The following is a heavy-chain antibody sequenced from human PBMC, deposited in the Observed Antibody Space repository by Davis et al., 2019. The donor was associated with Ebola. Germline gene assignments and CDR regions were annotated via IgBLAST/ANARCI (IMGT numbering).Heavy chain of an antibody. J-gene: IGHJ4*02. D-gene: IGHD6-13*01. CDR1: GFTFSSYD. CDR3: ARAPPGSRFRLDY. V-gene: IGHV3-13*01. CDR2: IGTAGDT. Sequence: RGSLRLSCAASGFTFSSYDMHWVRQATGKGLEWVSAIGTAGDTYYPGSVRGRFTVSRDDATTSFYLQMDTLRVEDTAVYYCARAPPGSRFRLDYWGQGTLVTVSS.